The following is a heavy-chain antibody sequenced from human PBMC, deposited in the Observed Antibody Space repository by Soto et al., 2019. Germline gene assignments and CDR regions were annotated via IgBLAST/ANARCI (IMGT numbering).Heavy chain of an antibody. V-gene: IGHV1-2*04. CDR3: AREGYRPYYYYYYGMDV. CDR1: GYTFTGYY. D-gene: IGHD5-18*01. J-gene: IGHJ6*02. Sequence: EASVKVSCKASGYTFTGYYMHWVRQAPGQGLEWMGWINPNSGGTNYAQKFQGWVTMTRDTSISAAYMELSRLRSDDTAVYYCAREGYRPYYYYYYGMDVWGQGTTVTVSS. CDR2: INPNSGGT.